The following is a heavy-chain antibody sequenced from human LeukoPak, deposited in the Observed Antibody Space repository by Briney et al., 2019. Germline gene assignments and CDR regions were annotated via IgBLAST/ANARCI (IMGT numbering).Heavy chain of an antibody. CDR2: IYSGCGYT. Sequence: ASVKFSCKASGYNFNTDNMHWMRQAPGQRLEWMGIIYSGCGYTSYAQKFQGRVSMTRDTSTNTLYMELSSLTSEDTAVYYCARANYYSDTRGYYGAGFDDWGQGTLVTVSS. V-gene: IGHV1-46*02. D-gene: IGHD3-22*01. CDR3: ARANYYSDTRGYYGAGFDD. J-gene: IGHJ4*02. CDR1: GYNFNTDN.